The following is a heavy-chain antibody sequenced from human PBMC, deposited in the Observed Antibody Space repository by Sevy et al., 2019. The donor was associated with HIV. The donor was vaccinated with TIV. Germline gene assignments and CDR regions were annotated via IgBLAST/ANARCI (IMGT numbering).Heavy chain of an antibody. Sequence: GGSLRLSCAASGFIFSGSAMHWVRQASGKGLEWVGRIRSKANSYATAYAASVKGRFTISRDDSKNTAFLQMNSLTTEDTAVYYCTALESSRGSDYWGQGTLVIVSS. D-gene: IGHD6-13*01. CDR3: TALESSRGSDY. V-gene: IGHV3-73*01. CDR1: GFIFSGSA. CDR2: IRSKANSYAT. J-gene: IGHJ4*02.